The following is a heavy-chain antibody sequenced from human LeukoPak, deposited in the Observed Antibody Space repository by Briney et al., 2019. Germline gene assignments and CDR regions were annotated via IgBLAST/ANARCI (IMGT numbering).Heavy chain of an antibody. V-gene: IGHV3-30*03. Sequence: GGSLRLSCAASGFTFSSYGMHWVRQAPGKGLEWVAVISYDGSNKYYADSVKGRFTISRDNSKNTLYLQMNSLRAEDTAVYYYARGLRAPRSRFDYWGQGTLVTVSS. D-gene: IGHD3-10*01. CDR2: ISYDGSNK. J-gene: IGHJ4*02. CDR3: ARGLRAPRSRFDY. CDR1: GFTFSSYG.